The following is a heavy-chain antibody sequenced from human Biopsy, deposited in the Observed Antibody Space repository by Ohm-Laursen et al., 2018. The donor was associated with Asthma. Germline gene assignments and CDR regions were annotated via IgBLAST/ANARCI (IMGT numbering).Heavy chain of an antibody. J-gene: IGHJ3*02. D-gene: IGHD4-23*01. V-gene: IGHV3-30*03. CDR3: ARESGQDSGGTGAFDR. CDR2: ISSDGHNK. Sequence: SLRLSCTASGFVFSKSGMHWVRQAPGKGLEWVALISSDGHNKYYKDSVKGRFTISRDNSKLRLYLEINSLRVEDSAVYYCARESGQDSGGTGAFDRWGQGIMVAVSS. CDR1: GFVFSKSG.